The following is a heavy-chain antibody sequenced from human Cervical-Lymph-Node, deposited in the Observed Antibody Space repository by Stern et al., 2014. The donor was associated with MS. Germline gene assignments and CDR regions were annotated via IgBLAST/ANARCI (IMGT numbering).Heavy chain of an antibody. CDR2: ISTSSSYI. CDR1: GFTFSSYS. CDR3: ARETGYCTNGVCDDFDY. D-gene: IGHD2-8*01. Sequence: VQLVESGGGLVKPGGSLRLSCAASGFTFSSYSMNWVRQAPGKGLEWVSSISTSSSYIYYADSVKGRFTISRDNAKNSLYLQMNSLRAEDTAVYYCARETGYCTNGVCDDFDYWGQGTLVTVSS. J-gene: IGHJ4*02. V-gene: IGHV3-21*01.